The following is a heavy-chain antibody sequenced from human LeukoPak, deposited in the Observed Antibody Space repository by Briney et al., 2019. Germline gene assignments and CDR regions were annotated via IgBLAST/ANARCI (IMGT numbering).Heavy chain of an antibody. J-gene: IGHJ4*02. CDR1: GYTFTSYY. V-gene: IGHV1-46*01. D-gene: IGHD6-13*01. CDR3: ARDSPYSSSWYPLDY. Sequence: ASVKVSCKASGYTFTSYYMHWVRQAPGQGLEWTGIINPCGGSTSYAQKFQGRVTMTRDTSTSTVYMELSSLRSEDTAVYYCARDSPYSSSWYPLDYWGQGTLVTVSS. CDR2: INPCGGST.